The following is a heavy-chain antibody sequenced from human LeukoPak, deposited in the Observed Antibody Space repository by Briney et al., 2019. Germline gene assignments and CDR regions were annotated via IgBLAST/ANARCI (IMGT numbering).Heavy chain of an antibody. D-gene: IGHD3-10*01. CDR2: ISYDGSNK. J-gene: IGHJ4*02. CDR1: GFTFSSYG. CDR3: AKPELWFGELTHYFDY. V-gene: IGHV3-30*18. Sequence: GGSLRLSCAASGFTFSSYGMHWVRQAPSKGLEWVAVISYDGSNKYYADSVKGRFTISRDNSKNTLYLQMNSLRAEDTAVYYCAKPELWFGELTHYFDYWGQGTLVTVSS.